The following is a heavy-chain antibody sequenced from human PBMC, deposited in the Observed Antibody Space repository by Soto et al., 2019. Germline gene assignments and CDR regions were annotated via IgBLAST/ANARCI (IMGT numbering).Heavy chain of an antibody. CDR3: ATRSSLSEWGYFAY. J-gene: IGHJ4*02. D-gene: IGHD1-26*01. CDR1: GFTFSSYA. Sequence: QVQLVESGGGAVQPGRSLRLSCAASGFTFSSYAMHWVRQAPGKGLEWVAVISYDGSNKYYADSVKGRFTISRDNSKNTLYLQMNSLRAEDTAVYYWATRSSLSEWGYFAYWGQGTLVTVSS. CDR2: ISYDGSNK. V-gene: IGHV3-30-3*01.